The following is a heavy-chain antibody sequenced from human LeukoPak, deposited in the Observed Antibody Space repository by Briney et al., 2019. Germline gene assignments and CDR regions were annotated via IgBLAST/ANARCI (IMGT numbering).Heavy chain of an antibody. Sequence: GGSLRLSCAASGLTFSFYWMSWVRQAPGKGLEWVANMNRDGSEINYVDSVRGRFTISRDNAKNSLYLQMSSLRAEDTAVYFCARDLGFSTFDNWGQGTLVTVSS. V-gene: IGHV3-7*01. CDR3: ARDLGFSTFDN. D-gene: IGHD2/OR15-2a*01. CDR2: MNRDGSEI. CDR1: GLTFSFYW. J-gene: IGHJ4*02.